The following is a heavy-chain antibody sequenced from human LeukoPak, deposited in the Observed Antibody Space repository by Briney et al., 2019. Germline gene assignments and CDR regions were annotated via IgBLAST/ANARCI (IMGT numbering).Heavy chain of an antibody. J-gene: IGHJ4*02. CDR3: ARGGVLQSYGGRDY. Sequence: PGGSLRLSCAASGFTFSSYSMNWVRQAPGKGLEWVSYISSSSSTIYYADSVKGRFTISRDNAKNSLYLQMNSLRAEDTAVYYCARGGVLQSYGGRDYWGQGTLVTVSS. CDR1: GFTFSSYS. V-gene: IGHV3-48*04. D-gene: IGHD1-26*01. CDR2: ISSSSSTI.